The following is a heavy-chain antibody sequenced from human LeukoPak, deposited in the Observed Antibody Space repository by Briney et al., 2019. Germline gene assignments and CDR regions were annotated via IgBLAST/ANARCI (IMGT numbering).Heavy chain of an antibody. V-gene: IGHV1-18*01. CDR2: ISAYNGNT. D-gene: IGHD5-12*01. CDR1: GYTFTSYG. CDR3: ARVDIVATRPSDWYYYMDV. Sequence: ASVKVSCKASGYTFTSYGISWVRQAPGQGLEWMGWISAYNGNTNYAQKLQGRVTMTTDTSTSTAYMELSSLRSEDTAVYYCARVDIVATRPSDWYYYMDVWGKGTTVTVSS. J-gene: IGHJ6*03.